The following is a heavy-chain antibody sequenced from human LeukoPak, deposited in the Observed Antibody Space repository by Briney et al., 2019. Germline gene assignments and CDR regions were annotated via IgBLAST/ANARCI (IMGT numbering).Heavy chain of an antibody. CDR2: IFYTGST. CDR3: ARVQWLPLDVFNF. J-gene: IGHJ3*01. D-gene: IGHD6-19*01. V-gene: IGHV4-59*01. CDR1: GDSISSYY. Sequence: SSGTLSLTCTVSGDSISSYYWSWIRQPPGKGLEWLGYIFYTGSTNYNPSLKSRVTISIDTSKTQFSLKLTSVTAADTAIYFCARVQWLPLDVFNFWGQGTMVTVSS.